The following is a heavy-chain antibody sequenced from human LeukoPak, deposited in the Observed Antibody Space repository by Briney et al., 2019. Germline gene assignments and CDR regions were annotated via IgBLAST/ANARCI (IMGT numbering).Heavy chain of an antibody. CDR2: INPNSGGT. J-gene: IGHJ4*02. CDR3: ARDPVHGYCSSTSCYPGFDY. Sequence: ASVKVSCKASGYTFTGYYMHWVRQAPGQGLEWMGWINPNSGGTNYAQKFQGRVTMTRDTSISTAYMELSSLRSEDTAVYYCARDPVHGYCSSTSCYPGFDYWGQGTLVTVSS. CDR1: GYTFTGYY. V-gene: IGHV1-2*02. D-gene: IGHD2-2*01.